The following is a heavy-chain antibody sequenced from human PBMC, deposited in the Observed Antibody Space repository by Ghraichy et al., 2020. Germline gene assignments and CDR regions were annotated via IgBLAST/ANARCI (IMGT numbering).Heavy chain of an antibody. D-gene: IGHD6-6*01. V-gene: IGHV3-48*03. Sequence: GSLRLSCAVSGFIFSNYEMNWVRQAPGRGLEWVSYISSSGGTMYYADSVKGRFTISRDNTKNSLYLQMNSLRAEDTAVYYCATVGRSSKPGYWGQGTLVTVS. CDR2: ISSSGGTM. J-gene: IGHJ4*02. CDR3: ATVGRSSKPGY. CDR1: GFIFSNYE.